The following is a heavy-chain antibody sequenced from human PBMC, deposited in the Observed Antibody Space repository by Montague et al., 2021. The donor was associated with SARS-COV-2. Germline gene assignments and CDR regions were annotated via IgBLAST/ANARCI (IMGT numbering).Heavy chain of an antibody. CDR2: IYYTGST. J-gene: IGHJ4*02. V-gene: IGHV4-59*01. CDR1: GGSISPYH. D-gene: IGHD1-26*01. CDR3: ARVRWELRVGGYYFDY. Sequence: SETLSLTCTVSGGSISPYHWSWIRQPPGKGLEWIGNIYYTGSTNYNSSLKSRLTISVDTSENQFSLKVTSVTPADTAVYYCARVRWELRVGGYYFDYWGQGTLVTVSS.